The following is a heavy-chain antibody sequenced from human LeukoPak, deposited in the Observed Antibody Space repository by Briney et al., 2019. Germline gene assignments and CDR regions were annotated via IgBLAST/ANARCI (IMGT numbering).Heavy chain of an antibody. J-gene: IGHJ4*02. Sequence: SETLSLTCALSGGSLNDGSYYWTWIRQPTGKGQEWIGRIYKSGNTNYNPSLKSRVTVSLDMSKNQFSLNLKSVTAADTAVYYCVRDRGADCSRNSCYEYWGRGALVTVSS. D-gene: IGHD5-12*01. CDR2: IYKSGNT. V-gene: IGHV4-61*02. CDR1: GGSLNDGSYY. CDR3: VRDRGADCSRNSCYEY.